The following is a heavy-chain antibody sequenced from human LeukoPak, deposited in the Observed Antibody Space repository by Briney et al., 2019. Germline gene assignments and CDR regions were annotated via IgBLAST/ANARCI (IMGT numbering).Heavy chain of an antibody. D-gene: IGHD2-2*01. V-gene: IGHV3-30*18. CDR3: AKDSEHCSSSSCYADY. CDR2: ISYDRSNK. CDR1: GFTFSNYG. Sequence: PGRSLRLSCAVSGFTFSNYGMHWVRQAPGKGLEWVAVISYDRSNKYYADSVKGRFTISRDNSKNTLYLQMNSLRAEDTALYYCAKDSEHCSSSSCYADYWGQGTLVTVSS. J-gene: IGHJ4*02.